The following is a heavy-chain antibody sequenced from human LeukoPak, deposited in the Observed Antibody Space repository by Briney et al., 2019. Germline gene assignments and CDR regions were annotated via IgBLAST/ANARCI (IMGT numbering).Heavy chain of an antibody. CDR3: AADIALAAGMNY. V-gene: IGHV3-74*01. CDR1: EITLSNYW. Sequence: PGGSLRLSCAASEITLSNYWIHWVRQAPGKGLGWVSRINSDGRSTNYADSVKGRFTISRDKAKNTLYLQMNSLRAEDTAVYYCAADIALAAGMNYWGQGTLVTVSS. D-gene: IGHD2-15*01. J-gene: IGHJ4*02. CDR2: INSDGRST.